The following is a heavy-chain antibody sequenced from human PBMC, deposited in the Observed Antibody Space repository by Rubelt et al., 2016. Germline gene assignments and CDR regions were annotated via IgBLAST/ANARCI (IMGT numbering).Heavy chain of an antibody. J-gene: IGHJ5*02. Sequence: GFEWMGWMAPNSGATAYAQKFQDRVTLTGDSSESTAYMEVRSLRSDDTAVYYCARVPYCGVDCPNWFDPWGQGTLVTVSS. CDR3: ARVPYCGVDCPNWFDP. D-gene: IGHD2-21*02. V-gene: IGHV1-8*01. CDR2: MAPNSGAT.